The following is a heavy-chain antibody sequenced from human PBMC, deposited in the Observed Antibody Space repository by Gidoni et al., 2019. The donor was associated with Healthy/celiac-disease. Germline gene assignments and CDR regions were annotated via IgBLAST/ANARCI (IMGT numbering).Heavy chain of an antibody. Sequence: QVQLVQSGAEVKKPRGSVKVSCKVSGYTRTALSMHWVRQAPGKGLEWMGGFDPEDGETIYAQKFQGRVTMTEDTSTDTAYMELSSLRSEDTAVYYCATGPYYGSGSVSDYYYYYGMDVWGQGTTVTVSS. J-gene: IGHJ6*02. CDR1: GYTRTALS. D-gene: IGHD3-10*01. V-gene: IGHV1-24*01. CDR2: FDPEDGET. CDR3: ATGPYYGSGSVSDYYYYYGMDV.